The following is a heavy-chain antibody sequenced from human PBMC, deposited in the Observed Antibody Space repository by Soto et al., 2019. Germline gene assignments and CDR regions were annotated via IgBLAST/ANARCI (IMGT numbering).Heavy chain of an antibody. Sequence: WASVKVSCKASGGTFSSYTISWVRQAPGQGLEWMGRIIPILGIANYAQKFQGRVTITADKSTSTAYMELSSLRSEDTAVYYCARDTNYDFWSGPPFDYWGQGTLVTVSS. CDR2: IIPILGIA. CDR1: GGTFSSYT. J-gene: IGHJ4*02. D-gene: IGHD3-3*01. V-gene: IGHV1-69*04. CDR3: ARDTNYDFWSGPPFDY.